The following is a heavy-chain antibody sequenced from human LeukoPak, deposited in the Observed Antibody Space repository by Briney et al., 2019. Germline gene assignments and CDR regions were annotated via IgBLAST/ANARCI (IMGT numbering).Heavy chain of an antibody. CDR3: TVIDTAMVPY. D-gene: IGHD5-18*01. J-gene: IGHJ4*02. CDR2: IRSKANSYAT. V-gene: IGHV3-73*01. CDR1: GFTFSSYA. Sequence: GGSLRLSCAASGFTFSSYAMHWVRQASGKGLEWVGRIRSKANSYATAYAASVKGRFTISRDDSKNTAYLQMNSLKAEDTAVYYCTVIDTAMVPYWGQGTLVTVSS.